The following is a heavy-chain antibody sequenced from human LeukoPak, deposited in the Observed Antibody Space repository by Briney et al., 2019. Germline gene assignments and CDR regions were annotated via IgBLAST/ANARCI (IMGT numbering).Heavy chain of an antibody. D-gene: IGHD2-15*01. V-gene: IGHV3-74*01. CDR1: GFTFSSYW. CDR2: INTDGSYT. J-gene: IGHJ3*02. CDR3: AIIDLSDPNDAFDI. Sequence: GGSLRLSCAASGFTFSSYWMHWVRQAPGKGLVWVSRINTDGSYTNYADSVMGRFTISRDNARNTLYLQMNGLRAEDTAVYYCAIIDLSDPNDAFDIWGQGTMVTVSS.